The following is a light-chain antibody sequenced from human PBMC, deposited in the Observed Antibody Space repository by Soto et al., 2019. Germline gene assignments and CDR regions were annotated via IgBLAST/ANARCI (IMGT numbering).Light chain of an antibody. CDR1: QSVSSSY. CDR3: QQYGRGAFT. CDR2: GAS. J-gene: IGKJ3*01. V-gene: IGKV3-20*01. Sequence: EIVLTQSPGTLSLSPGERATLSCRASQSVSSSYLAWYQQKPGQAPRLLIYGASSRATGIPDRFSGSGSGTDFTFTISRLEPEDFAVYYCQQYGRGAFTFGPGTKVDIK.